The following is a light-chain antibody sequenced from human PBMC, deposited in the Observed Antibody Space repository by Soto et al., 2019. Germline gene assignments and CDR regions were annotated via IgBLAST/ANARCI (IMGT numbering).Light chain of an antibody. J-gene: IGLJ3*02. CDR2: EVS. CDR1: SSDVGSYKL. V-gene: IGLV2-23*02. CDR3: CSYVGSSTSGV. Sequence: QPVLTQPASVSGSPGQSITISCTGTSSDVGSYKLVSWYQQHPGKAPKLMIYEVSKRPSGVSNRFSGSKSGNTASLTISGLQAEDEADYYCCSYVGSSTSGVFGGGTKVTVL.